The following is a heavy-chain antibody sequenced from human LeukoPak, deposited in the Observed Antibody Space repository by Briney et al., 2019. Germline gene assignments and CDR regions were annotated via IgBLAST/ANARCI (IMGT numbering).Heavy chain of an antibody. J-gene: IGHJ5*02. CDR3: ARNEWLEHPTVNWFDP. CDR2: IYTSGST. D-gene: IGHD6-19*01. CDR1: GGSISSYY. Sequence: SETLSLTCTVSGGSISSYYWSWIRQPPGTGLEWIGYIYTSGSTNYNPSLKSRVTISVDTSKNQFSLKLSSVTAADTAVYYCARNEWLEHPTVNWFDPWGQGTLVTVSS. V-gene: IGHV4-4*09.